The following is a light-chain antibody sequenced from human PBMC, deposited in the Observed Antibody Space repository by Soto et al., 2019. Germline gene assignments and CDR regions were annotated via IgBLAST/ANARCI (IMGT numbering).Light chain of an antibody. V-gene: IGKV3-20*01. J-gene: IGKJ1*01. CDR1: QSVSSSH. CDR2: GAS. Sequence: EIVLTQSPGTLSLSPGERATLSCRASQSVSSSHLAWYQQKPGQAPRLLIYGASSRATGIPDRFSGSGSGTDFTLTISRLEPEDCALYYCQQYGSSPWTFGQRTKVEIK. CDR3: QQYGSSPWT.